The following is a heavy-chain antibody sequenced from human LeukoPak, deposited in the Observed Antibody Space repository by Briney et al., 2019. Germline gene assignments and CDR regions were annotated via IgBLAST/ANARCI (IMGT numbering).Heavy chain of an antibody. J-gene: IGHJ4*02. D-gene: IGHD4-11*01. V-gene: IGHV3-21*01. CDR1: GFTFSRNS. CDR2: ISTSSSYI. CDR3: ARGDSNYGGGLDY. Sequence: GGSLRLSCAASGFTFSRNSMNWVRQAPGKGLEWVSSISTSSSYIYYADSVKGRFTISRDNAKNSLYLQMNSLRAEDTALYYCARGDSNYGGGLDYWGQGTLVTVSS.